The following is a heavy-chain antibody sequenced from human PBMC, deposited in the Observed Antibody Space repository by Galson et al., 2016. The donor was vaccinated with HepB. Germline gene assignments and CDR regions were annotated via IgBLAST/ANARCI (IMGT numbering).Heavy chain of an antibody. Sequence: SLRLSCAASGFSFDDYTMHWVRQAPGKGLEWVSLISWDGVTTYYADSLRGRFTISRDNSKNSLYLQMNSLTTEDTALYYCAKDENTAVESFYSGMDVWGQGTTVTVSS. CDR3: AKDENTAVESFYSGMDV. V-gene: IGHV3-43*01. D-gene: IGHD5-18*01. CDR2: ISWDGVTT. CDR1: GFSFDDYT. J-gene: IGHJ6*02.